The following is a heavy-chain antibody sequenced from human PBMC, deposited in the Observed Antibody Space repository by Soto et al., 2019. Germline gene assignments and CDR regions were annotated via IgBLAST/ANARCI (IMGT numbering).Heavy chain of an antibody. D-gene: IGHD6-13*01. Sequence: ESGGGVVQPGRSLRLSCAASGFTFSNNGMHWVRQAPGKGLEWMGVISYEGSEKYYAGSVKGRFTISRDNSKNTPYLQMDTLRAEDTAIYYCVKDKGAAAGFDYWGQGILVTVSS. CDR1: GFTFSNNG. V-gene: IGHV3-30*18. J-gene: IGHJ4*02. CDR2: ISYEGSEK. CDR3: VKDKGAAAGFDY.